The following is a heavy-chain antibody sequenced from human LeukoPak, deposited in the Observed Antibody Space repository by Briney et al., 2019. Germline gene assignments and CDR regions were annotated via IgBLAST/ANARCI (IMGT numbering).Heavy chain of an antibody. V-gene: IGHV3-21*01. CDR2: ISSSSSYI. D-gene: IGHD3-10*01. J-gene: IGHJ4*02. CDR3: ARVIWFRESDY. Sequence: GGSLRLSCAASGFTLSSYSMNWVRQAPGKGLEWVSSISSSSSYIYYADSVKGRFTISRDNAKNSLYLQMNSLRAEDTAVYYCARVIWFRESDYWGQGTLVTVSS. CDR1: GFTLSSYS.